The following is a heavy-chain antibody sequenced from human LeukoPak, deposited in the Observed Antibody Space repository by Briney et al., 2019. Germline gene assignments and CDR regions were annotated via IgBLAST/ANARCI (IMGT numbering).Heavy chain of an antibody. D-gene: IGHD2-2*01. V-gene: IGHV4-4*07. CDR2: IYTSGST. Sequence: SETLSLTCTVSGGSISSYYWSWIRQPAGKGLEWIGRIYTSGSTNYNPSLKSRVTMSVDTSKNQLSLKLSSVTAADTAVYYCASSGLGYCSSTSCYVFDYWGQGTLVTVSS. CDR3: ASSGLGYCSSTSCYVFDY. J-gene: IGHJ4*02. CDR1: GGSISSYY.